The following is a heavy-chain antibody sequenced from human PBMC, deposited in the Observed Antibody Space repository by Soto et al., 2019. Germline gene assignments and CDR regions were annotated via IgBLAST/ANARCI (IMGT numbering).Heavy chain of an antibody. CDR3: ARFFYGSGSLEPYYYYYMDV. D-gene: IGHD3-10*01. Sequence: SETLSLTCTVSGGSISSYYWSWIRQPPGKGLEWIGYIYYSGSTNYNPSLKSRVTISVDTSKNQFSLKLSSVTAADTAVYYCARFFYGSGSLEPYYYYYMDVWGKGTTVTVSS. J-gene: IGHJ6*03. V-gene: IGHV4-59*08. CDR2: IYYSGST. CDR1: GGSISSYY.